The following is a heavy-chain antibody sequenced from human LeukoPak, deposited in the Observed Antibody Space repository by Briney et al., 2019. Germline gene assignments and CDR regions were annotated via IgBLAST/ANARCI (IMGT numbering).Heavy chain of an antibody. CDR2: INHSGST. Sequence: SETLSLTCAVYGGSFSGYYWSWIRQPPGKGLEWIGEINHSGSTNYNPSLKSRVTISVDTSKNQFSLKLSSVTAADTAVYYCANPEFDSSGYDALDIWVQGTMVTVSS. D-gene: IGHD3-22*01. CDR3: ANPEFDSSGYDALDI. J-gene: IGHJ3*02. CDR1: GGSFSGYY. V-gene: IGHV4-34*01.